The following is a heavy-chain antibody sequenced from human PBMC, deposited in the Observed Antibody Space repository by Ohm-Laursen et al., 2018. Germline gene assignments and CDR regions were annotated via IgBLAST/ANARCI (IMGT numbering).Heavy chain of an antibody. D-gene: IGHD6-13*01. V-gene: IGHV3-7*01. CDR1: GFTFSSYG. Sequence: GSLRLSCAASGFTFSSYGMHWVRQPPGKGLEWVARIKVDGSEKYYVDSVKGRFTISRDNAKNSLYLQMNSLRAEDTAVYYCARDQSSIAAAGTFDYWGQGTLVTVSS. CDR2: IKVDGSEK. J-gene: IGHJ4*02. CDR3: ARDQSSIAAAGTFDY.